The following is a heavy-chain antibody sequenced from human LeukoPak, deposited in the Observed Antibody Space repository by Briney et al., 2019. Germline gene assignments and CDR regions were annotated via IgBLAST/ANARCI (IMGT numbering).Heavy chain of an antibody. CDR3: ACADLEDYDFWSGYYVGGAFDI. D-gene: IGHD3-3*01. Sequence: PSETLSLTCTVSGGSISSYYWSWIRQPPGKGLEWIGYIYYSGSTNYSPSLKSRVTISVDTSKNQFSLKLSSVTVADTAVYYCACADLEDYDFWSGYYVGGAFDIWGQGTMVTVSS. J-gene: IGHJ3*02. V-gene: IGHV4-59*01. CDR1: GGSISSYY. CDR2: IYYSGST.